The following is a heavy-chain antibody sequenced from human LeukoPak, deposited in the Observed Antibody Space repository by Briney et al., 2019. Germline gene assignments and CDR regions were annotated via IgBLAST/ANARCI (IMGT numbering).Heavy chain of an antibody. J-gene: IGHJ4*02. CDR2: ISRSSSYI. D-gene: IGHD6-19*01. CDR1: GFTFSSYS. CDR3: AREGAVTGTFFDS. V-gene: IGHV3-21*01. Sequence: GGSLRLSCAASGFTFSSYSMNWVRQAPGKGLEWVSSISRSSSYIYYADSVKGRFTISRDNAKNTLYLQMNSLRADDTALYYCAREGAVTGTFFDSWGQGTLVTVSS.